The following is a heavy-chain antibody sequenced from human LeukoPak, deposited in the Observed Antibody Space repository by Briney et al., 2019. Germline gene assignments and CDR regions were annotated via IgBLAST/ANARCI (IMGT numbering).Heavy chain of an antibody. Sequence: PSETLSLTCTVSGGSISSYYWSWIRQPPGKGLEWIGYIYYSGSTNYNPSLKSRVTISVDTSKNQFSLKLSSVIAADTAVYYCARLNYYDSSGYYYSGNWFDPWGQGTLVTVSS. CDR2: IYYSGST. CDR3: ARLNYYDSSGYYYSGNWFDP. V-gene: IGHV4-59*08. D-gene: IGHD3-22*01. J-gene: IGHJ5*02. CDR1: GGSISSYY.